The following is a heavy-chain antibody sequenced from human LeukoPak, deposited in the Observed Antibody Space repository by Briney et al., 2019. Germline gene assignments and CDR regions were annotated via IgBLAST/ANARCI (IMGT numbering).Heavy chain of an antibody. CDR2: IHHSGTI. Sequence: PSETLSLTCTVSSGSINSYYWSWIRQHPEKGPECIGHIHHSGTIYYNPSLLSRATISVDASKNQFSLRLSSVTAADTALYYCAGGNDDSKLHHWGQGTLVTVSS. V-gene: IGHV4-59*06. D-gene: IGHD3-22*01. J-gene: IGHJ1*01. CDR3: AGGNDDSKLHH. CDR1: SGSINSYY.